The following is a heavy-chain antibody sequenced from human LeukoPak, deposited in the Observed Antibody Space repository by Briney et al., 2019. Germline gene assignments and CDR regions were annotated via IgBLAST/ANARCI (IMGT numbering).Heavy chain of an antibody. J-gene: IGHJ4*02. CDR1: GFTLSTYW. D-gene: IGHD6-19*01. Sequence: PGGSLRLSCEASGFTLSTYWMSWFRQAPEKGLEWVANIKQDGSEKYYVDSVKGRFTISRDNAQNSVYLQMNSLRVEDTAVYYCGRGGAVASYWGQGALVTVSS. CDR2: IKQDGSEK. V-gene: IGHV3-7*01. CDR3: GRGGAVASY.